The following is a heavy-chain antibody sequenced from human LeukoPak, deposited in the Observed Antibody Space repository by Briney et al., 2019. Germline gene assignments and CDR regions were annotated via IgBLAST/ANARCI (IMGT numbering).Heavy chain of an antibody. D-gene: IGHD1-26*01. CDR2: ISRSSSTI. V-gene: IGHV3-48*02. Sequence: GGSLRLSCAASGFTFSSYAMSWVRQAPGKGLEWVSYISRSSSTILYADSVKGRFTISRDKAKNSVYLQMNSLRDEDTAVYYCVRIRDSGSYYFYYGMDVWGQGTTVTVSS. CDR1: GFTFSSYA. CDR3: VRIRDSGSYYFYYGMDV. J-gene: IGHJ6*02.